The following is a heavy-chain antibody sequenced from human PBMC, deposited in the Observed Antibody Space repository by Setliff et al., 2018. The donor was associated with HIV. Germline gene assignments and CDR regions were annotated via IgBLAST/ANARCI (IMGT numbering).Heavy chain of an antibody. CDR1: EFTFSDYW. J-gene: IGHJ6*03. D-gene: IGHD6-19*01. V-gene: IGHV3-7*03. Sequence: GGSLRLSCVVSEFTFSDYWMSWVRQAPGKGLEWVASIKSDGSDKHYLDPVEGRFTISRDNAKNSLYLQMNSLRVEDTALYYCARAPPVSYSSGWIPSYYMDVWGKGTTVTVSS. CDR3: ARAPPVSYSSGWIPSYYMDV. CDR2: IKSDGSDK.